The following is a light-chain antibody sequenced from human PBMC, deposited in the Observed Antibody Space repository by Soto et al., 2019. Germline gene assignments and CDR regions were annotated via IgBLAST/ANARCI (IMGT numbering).Light chain of an antibody. CDR2: GAS. CDR1: QSVSNNY. CDR3: HQYGSSGP. J-gene: IGKJ1*01. Sequence: EVVLSQSPCALSLSPGERATLSCRASQSVSNNYLAWYQQKPGQAPRLLIYGASNRATGIPDRFSGSGSGTDFTLTISRLEPEDFAVYYCHQYGSSGPFGQGTKVDIK. V-gene: IGKV3-20*01.